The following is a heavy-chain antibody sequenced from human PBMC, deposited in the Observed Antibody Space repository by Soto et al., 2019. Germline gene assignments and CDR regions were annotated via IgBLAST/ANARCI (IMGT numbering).Heavy chain of an antibody. J-gene: IGHJ3*02. CDR1: GFTVSSNY. V-gene: IGHV3-66*01. CDR2: IYSGGST. CDR3: ARGLTVSSSSVIGAFDI. D-gene: IGHD6-6*01. Sequence: GGSLRLSCAASGFTVSSNYMSWVRQAPGKGLEWVSVIYSGGSTYYADSVKGRFTISRDNSKNTLYLQMNSLRAEDTAVYYCARGLTVSSSSVIGAFDIWGQGTMVTVSS.